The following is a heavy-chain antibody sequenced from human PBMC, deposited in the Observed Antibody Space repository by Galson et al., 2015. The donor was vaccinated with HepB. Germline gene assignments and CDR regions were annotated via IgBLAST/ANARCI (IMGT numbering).Heavy chain of an antibody. D-gene: IGHD1-26*01. CDR1: GFSFRSYT. CDR2: ITAGGDST. Sequence: SLRLSCAASGFSFRSYTMTWVRQAPGKGLEWVSSITAGGDSTYYADSVKGRFTISRDNSKNTLYLQMNSLRAEDTALFYCTKPVRPTTSYPDNWGRGTPVTVSS. CDR3: TKPVRPTTSYPDN. V-gene: IGHV3-23*01. J-gene: IGHJ4*02.